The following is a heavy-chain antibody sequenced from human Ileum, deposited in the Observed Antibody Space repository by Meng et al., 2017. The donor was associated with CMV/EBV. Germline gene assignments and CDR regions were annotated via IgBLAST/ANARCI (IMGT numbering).Heavy chain of an antibody. CDR3: ARDGYSSSRDYYYYGMDV. D-gene: IGHD6-13*01. V-gene: IGHV3-53*01. Sequence: GGSLRLSCVVSRLTFSTYAMHWVRQAPGKGLEWVSVIYSGGSTYYADSVKGRFTISRDNSKNTLYLQMNSLRAEDTAVYYCARDGYSSSRDYYYYGMDVWGQGTTVTVSS. CDR1: RLTFSTYA. CDR2: IYSGGST. J-gene: IGHJ6*02.